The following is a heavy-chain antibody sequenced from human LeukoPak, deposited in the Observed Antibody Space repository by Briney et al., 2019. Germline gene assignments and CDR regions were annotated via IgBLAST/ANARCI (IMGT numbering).Heavy chain of an antibody. V-gene: IGHV3-30*02. D-gene: IGHD5-18*01. Sequence: GGSLRLSCAAYGVIFSNYGMHWVRQAPGKGLEWVTFIRYDGGTKYYADSVRGRFTISRDNSKNILYLQMDSLRREDTAVYYCAKDSYGSQNYYYFMDVWGKGNTVIVSS. CDR2: IRYDGGTK. J-gene: IGHJ6*03. CDR1: GVIFSNYG. CDR3: AKDSYGSQNYYYFMDV.